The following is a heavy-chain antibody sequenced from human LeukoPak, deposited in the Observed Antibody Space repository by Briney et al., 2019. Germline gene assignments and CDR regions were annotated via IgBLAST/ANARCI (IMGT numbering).Heavy chain of an antibody. CDR2: IKSKTDGGTT. Sequence: PGGSLRLSCTTSGFTFGDFAMSWVRQAPGKGLEWVGRIKSKTDGGTTDYAAPVKGRFTISKDDSKNTLYLQMNSLKTEDTAVYYCTTDRLSDWWTVVTPWHYYYMDVWGKGTTVTVSS. D-gene: IGHD4-23*01. CDR1: GFTFGDFA. V-gene: IGHV3-15*01. CDR3: TTDRLSDWWTVVTPWHYYYMDV. J-gene: IGHJ6*03.